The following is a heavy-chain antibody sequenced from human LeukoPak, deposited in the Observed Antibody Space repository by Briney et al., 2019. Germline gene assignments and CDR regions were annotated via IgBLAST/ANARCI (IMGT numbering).Heavy chain of an antibody. CDR3: ARVGGNYEGLIDY. V-gene: IGHV1-18*01. Sequence: ASVKVSCKASGYTFTDYPIGWVWQAPGQGLEWMGWISAYNGYTNYPQSLQGRVTMTTDTSTGTAYMELRSLRFDDTAIYYCARVGGNYEGLIDYWGQGTLVTVSS. D-gene: IGHD1-26*01. J-gene: IGHJ4*02. CDR2: ISAYNGYT. CDR1: GYTFTDYP.